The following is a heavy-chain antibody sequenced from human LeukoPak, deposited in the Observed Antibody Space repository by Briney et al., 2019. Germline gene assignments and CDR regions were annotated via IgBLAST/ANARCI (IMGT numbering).Heavy chain of an antibody. J-gene: IGHJ4*02. CDR1: GYTFTSYD. CDR3: ARVPYYYDSSGYEIDY. D-gene: IGHD3-22*01. CDR2: MNPNSGNT. V-gene: IGHV1-8*01. Sequence: ASVKVSCKASGYTFTSYDINWVRQATGQGLEWTGWMNPNSGNTGYAQKFQGRVTMTRNTSISTAYMELSSLRSEDTAVYYCARVPYYYDSSGYEIDYWGQGTLVTVSS.